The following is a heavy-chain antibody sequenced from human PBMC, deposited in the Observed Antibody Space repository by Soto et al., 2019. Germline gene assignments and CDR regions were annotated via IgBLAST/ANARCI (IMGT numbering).Heavy chain of an antibody. CDR2: IYNSGTT. J-gene: IGHJ6*02. D-gene: IGHD1-7*01. V-gene: IGHV4-30-4*08. CDR3: ARGPYNWNYVHYGMDV. CDR1: GGSITRGGYY. Sequence: PSETLSLTCAVSGGSITRGGYYWSWIRQHPGKGLEWIGYIYNSGTTYYNPSLKSRVTISVDTSKNQFSLKLSSVTAADTAVYYCARGPYNWNYVHYGMDVWGQGTTVTVSS.